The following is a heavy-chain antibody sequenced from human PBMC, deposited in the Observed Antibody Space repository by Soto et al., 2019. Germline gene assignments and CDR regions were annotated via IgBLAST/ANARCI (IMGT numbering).Heavy chain of an antibody. D-gene: IGHD5-18*01. Sequence: PWETLSLTCTVSGGSISGDTYYWGWIRQPPGKGLEWIGSIYYSGTSSYNPSLESRVTMSVDTSKTQFSLTLSSVTAADTAVYYCATQLSLRYIDYSGPRPLLTVFS. CDR2: IYYSGTS. J-gene: IGHJ4*02. CDR3: ATQLSLRYIDY. V-gene: IGHV4-39*01. CDR1: GGSISGDTYY.